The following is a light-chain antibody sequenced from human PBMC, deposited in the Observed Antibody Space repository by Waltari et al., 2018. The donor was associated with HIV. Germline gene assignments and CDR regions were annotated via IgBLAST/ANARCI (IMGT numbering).Light chain of an antibody. J-gene: IGKJ1*01. Sequence: EIVLTQSPGALSLSPGQRATLSGRASQGFSSSPLAWYQQKPGQAPTILIYGASTRATGIPDRFSGSGSGTDFTLTISRLEPEDFAVYYCQQYGTSPRTFGQGTKVEIK. V-gene: IGKV3-20*01. CDR2: GAS. CDR3: QQYGTSPRT. CDR1: QGFSSSP.